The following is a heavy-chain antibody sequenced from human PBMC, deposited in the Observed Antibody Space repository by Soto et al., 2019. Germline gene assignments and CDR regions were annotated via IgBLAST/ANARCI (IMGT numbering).Heavy chain of an antibody. V-gene: IGHV4-4*02. CDR2: IHHSGAT. CDR3: ATGSPYYYGSGGMWDS. Sequence: QVRLQESGPGLVKPSGTLSLTCLVSGGSMSSPNWWTWFRQAPVKGLEWIAEIHHSGATNYSPSLKSRAVISLDKSNNQFSLQLTSVTAADTAVYYCATGSPYYYGSGGMWDSWGRGALVTVSS. CDR1: GGSMSSPNW. D-gene: IGHD3-10*01. J-gene: IGHJ4*02.